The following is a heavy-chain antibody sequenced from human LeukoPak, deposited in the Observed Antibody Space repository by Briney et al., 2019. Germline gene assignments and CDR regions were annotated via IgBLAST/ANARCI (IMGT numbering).Heavy chain of an antibody. CDR1: GGSISSSSYS. J-gene: IGHJ4*02. V-gene: IGHV4-39*01. Sequence: SETLSLTCTVSGGSISSSSYSWGWIRQPPGKGLEWIGSMHYSGSTYYNPSLKSRVTISVDTSKNQFSLKLSSVTAADTAVYYCATLGYSYGTDYWGQGTLVTVSS. CDR2: MHYSGST. D-gene: IGHD5-18*01. CDR3: ATLGYSYGTDY.